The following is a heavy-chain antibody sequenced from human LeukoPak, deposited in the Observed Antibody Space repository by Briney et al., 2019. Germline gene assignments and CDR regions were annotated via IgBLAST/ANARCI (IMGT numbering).Heavy chain of an antibody. CDR2: ISGSGTST. V-gene: IGHV3-23*01. D-gene: IGHD3-22*01. CDR1: GLTFRSYA. Sequence: GGSLRLSCAASGLTFRSYAMSWVRQAPGKGLEWVLAISGSGTSTYYADSVKGRFTISRDNSKNTLYLQMNSLRAEDTAVYYCEGTYYYDSSDDYWGQGTLVTVSS. CDR3: EGTYYYDSSDDY. J-gene: IGHJ4*02.